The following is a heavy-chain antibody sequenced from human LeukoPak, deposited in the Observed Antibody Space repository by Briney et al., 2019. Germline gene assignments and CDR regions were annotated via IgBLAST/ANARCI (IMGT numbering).Heavy chain of an antibody. J-gene: IGHJ4*02. CDR2: IHYTGAT. D-gene: IGHD3-9*01. CDR1: GGSITGYY. CDR3: ARGNILTGYCSDF. V-gene: IGHV4-34*01. Sequence: SETLSLTCAVYGGSITGYYWSWIRQTPGRGLEWVGEIHYTGATSYNPSLKSRATISTDTSKNQFSLRLSSVTAADTAVYYCARGNILTGYCSDFWGQGALVTVSS.